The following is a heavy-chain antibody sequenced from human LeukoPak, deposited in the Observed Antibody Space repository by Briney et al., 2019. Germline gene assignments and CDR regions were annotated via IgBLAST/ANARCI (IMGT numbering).Heavy chain of an antibody. Sequence: PGGSLRLSCAASGFTFRSFAMSWVRQAPGKGLEWVSGIIGSGRTTFYAGSVKGRFTISRDNSKNTLYLQMNSLRAEDTAIYYCAKKEGDTYFSWYMDVWGKGTTVTVSS. V-gene: IGHV3-23*01. CDR1: GFTFRSFA. CDR3: AKKEGDTYFSWYMDV. D-gene: IGHD2-21*01. CDR2: IIGSGRTT. J-gene: IGHJ6*03.